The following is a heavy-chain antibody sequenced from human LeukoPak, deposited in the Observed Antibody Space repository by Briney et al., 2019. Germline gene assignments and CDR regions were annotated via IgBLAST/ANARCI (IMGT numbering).Heavy chain of an antibody. J-gene: IGHJ3*02. CDR2: IIPIFGTA. CDR1: GGTFSSYA. CDR3: ARDGKAVVVVAATHRAFDI. D-gene: IGHD2-15*01. Sequence: SVKVSCKASGGTFSSYAISWVRQAPGQGLEWMGRIIPIFGTANYAQKFQGRVTITTDESTSTAYMELSSLRSEDTAVYYCARDGKAVVVVAATHRAFDIWGQGTMVTVSS. V-gene: IGHV1-69*05.